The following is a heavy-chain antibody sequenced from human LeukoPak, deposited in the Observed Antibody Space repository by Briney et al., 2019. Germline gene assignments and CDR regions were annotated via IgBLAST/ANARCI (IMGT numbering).Heavy chain of an antibody. CDR2: IYYSGST. Sequence: SETLSLTCTVSGGSISSYYWSWIRQPPGKGLEWIGYIYYSGSTNYNPSLKSRVTISVDTSKNQFSLKLSSVTAADTAVHYCARRGYCSSTSCWFGYFDYWGQGTLVTVSS. CDR1: GGSISSYY. CDR3: ARRGYCSSTSCWFGYFDY. J-gene: IGHJ4*02. D-gene: IGHD2-2*01. V-gene: IGHV4-59*01.